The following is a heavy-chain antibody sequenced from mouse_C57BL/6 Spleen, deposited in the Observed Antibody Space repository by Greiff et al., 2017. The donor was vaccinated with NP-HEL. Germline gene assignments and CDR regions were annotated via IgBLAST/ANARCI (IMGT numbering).Heavy chain of an antibody. D-gene: IGHD4-1*01. Sequence: EVQLQQSGTVLARPGASVKMSCKTSGYTFTSYWMHWVKQRPGQGLEWIGAIYPGNSDTSYNQKFKGKAKLTAVTSASTAYMELSSLTNEDSAVYYCTKGKPWVPFDYWGQGTTLTVSS. CDR2: IYPGNSDT. J-gene: IGHJ2*01. CDR1: GYTFTSYW. V-gene: IGHV1-5*01. CDR3: TKGKPWVPFDY.